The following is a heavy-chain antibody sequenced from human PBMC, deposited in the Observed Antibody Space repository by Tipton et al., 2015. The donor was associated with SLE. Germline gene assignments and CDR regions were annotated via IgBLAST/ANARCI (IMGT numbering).Heavy chain of an antibody. CDR3: TTDPRLVGARNYFDY. Sequence: SLRLSCAASGFTFSTYAMSWVRQAPGKGLVWLSRINSYWSITYFADSVKGRFAISRDNAKKTLYLQMNSLKTEDTAVYYCTTDPRLVGARNYFDYWGQGTLVTVSS. V-gene: IGHV3-23*01. J-gene: IGHJ4*02. CDR2: INSYWSIT. CDR1: GFTFSTYA. D-gene: IGHD1-26*01.